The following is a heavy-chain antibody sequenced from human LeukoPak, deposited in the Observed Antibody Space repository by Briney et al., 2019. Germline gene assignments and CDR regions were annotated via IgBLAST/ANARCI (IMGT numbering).Heavy chain of an antibody. D-gene: IGHD3-22*01. CDR3: ARHPHYYFDDTAR. CDR1: GFTFSSYA. V-gene: IGHV4-39*01. J-gene: IGHJ4*02. Sequence: GSLRLSCAASGFTFSSYAMSWIRQPPGKGLEWIGSMFYSANTYYNPSLKSRVTISVDTSKNQLSLRLSSVTAADTAVYYCARHPHYYFDDTARWGQGTLVTVSS. CDR2: MFYSANT.